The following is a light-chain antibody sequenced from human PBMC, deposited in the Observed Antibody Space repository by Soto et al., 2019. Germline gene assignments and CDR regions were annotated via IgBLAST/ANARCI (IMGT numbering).Light chain of an antibody. Sequence: EIVMTQSPATLSVSSGERATLSCRASQSVSSNLAWYQQKPGQAPRLLIYGASTRATGIPARYSGSGSGTEFTLTIRSLQSEDFAVYYCQKYNNWTPVTFDQGTKVEIK. CDR2: GAS. V-gene: IGKV3-15*01. CDR3: QKYNNWTPVT. CDR1: QSVSSN. J-gene: IGKJ1*01.